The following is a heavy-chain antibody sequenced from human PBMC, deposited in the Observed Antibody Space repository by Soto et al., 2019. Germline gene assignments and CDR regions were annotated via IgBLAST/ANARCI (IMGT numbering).Heavy chain of an antibody. V-gene: IGHV1-69*13. CDR3: AGLYYYDSSGYWYYFDY. D-gene: IGHD3-22*01. Sequence: GASVKVSCKASGGTFSSYAISWVRQAPGQGLEWMGGIIPIFGTANYAQKFQGRVTITADESTSTAYMELSSLRSEDTAVYYCAGLYYYDSSGYWYYFDYWGQGTLVTVSS. J-gene: IGHJ4*02. CDR1: GGTFSSYA. CDR2: IIPIFGTA.